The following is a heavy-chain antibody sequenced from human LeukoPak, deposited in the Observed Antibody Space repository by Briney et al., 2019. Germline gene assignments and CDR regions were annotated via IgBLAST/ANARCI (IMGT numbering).Heavy chain of an antibody. CDR1: CYTISSSNW. Sequence: SETLSLTCAVSCYTISSSNWWGWIRQPPGKGLEWIGYIYYSGSTYYNPSLKSRVTMSVDTSKNQFSLKLSSVTAVDTAVYYCATTGSRYYYGSGSYSPGDAFDIWGQRTMVTVSS. CDR3: ATTGSRYYYGSGSYSPGDAFDI. D-gene: IGHD3-10*01. J-gene: IGHJ3*02. CDR2: IYYSGST. V-gene: IGHV4-28*01.